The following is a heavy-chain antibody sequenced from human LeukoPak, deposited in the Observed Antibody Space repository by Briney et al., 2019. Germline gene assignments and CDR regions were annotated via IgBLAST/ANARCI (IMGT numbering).Heavy chain of an antibody. CDR2: ISGSGGST. D-gene: IGHD3-22*01. CDR1: GFIFSSYA. CDR3: AKDSSGYYYDSSGSGRAFDI. J-gene: IGHJ3*02. Sequence: GGSLRLSCADYGFIFSSYAISWVRQAPGKGLEWVSAISGSGGSTYYADSVKGRFTISRDNSRNTLYLQMNSLRAEDTAVYYCAKDSSGYYYDSSGSGRAFDIWGQGTMVTVSS. V-gene: IGHV3-23*01.